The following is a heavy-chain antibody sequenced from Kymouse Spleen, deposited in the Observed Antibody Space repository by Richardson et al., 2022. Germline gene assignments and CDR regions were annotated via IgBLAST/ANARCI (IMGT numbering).Heavy chain of an antibody. CDR1: GFTFSSYD. J-gene: IGHJ4*02. Sequence: EVQLVESGGGLVQPGGSLRLSCAASGFTFSSYDMHWVRQATGKGLEWVSAIGTAGDTYYPGSVKGRFTISRENAKNSLYLQMNSLRAGDTAVYYCARGGSGSFYFDYWGQGTLVTVSS. CDR2: IGTAGDT. CDR3: ARGGSGSFYFDY. D-gene: IGHD3-10*01. V-gene: IGHV3-13*01.